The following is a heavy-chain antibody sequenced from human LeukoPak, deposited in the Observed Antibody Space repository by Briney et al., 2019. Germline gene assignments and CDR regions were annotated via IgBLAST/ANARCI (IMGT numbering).Heavy chain of an antibody. CDR2: ISYDGSNK. CDR3: AKDLDQYGSGSYYHYGMDV. CDR1: GFTFRSYG. D-gene: IGHD3-10*01. J-gene: IGHJ6*02. Sequence: GGSLRLSCAASGFTFRSYGMHWVRQAPGKGLEWVAVISYDGSNKYYADSVKGRFTISRDNSKNTLYLQMNSLRAEDTAVYYCAKDLDQYGSGSYYHYGMDVWGQGTTVTVSS. V-gene: IGHV3-30*18.